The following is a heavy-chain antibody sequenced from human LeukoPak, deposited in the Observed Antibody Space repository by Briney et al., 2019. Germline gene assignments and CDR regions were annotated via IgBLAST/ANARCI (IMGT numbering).Heavy chain of an antibody. D-gene: IGHD6-13*01. CDR2: ISGSGSST. CDR1: GFTFSSYA. J-gene: IGHJ3*01. Sequence: GGSLRLSCAASGFTFSSYAMSWVRQAPGKGLEWVSGISGSGSSTNYADSVKGRLTISRDNSKNTLYLQINSLRAEDTALYYCAKYRSSWYWDAFDLWGQGTMITVSS. V-gene: IGHV3-23*01. CDR3: AKYRSSWYWDAFDL.